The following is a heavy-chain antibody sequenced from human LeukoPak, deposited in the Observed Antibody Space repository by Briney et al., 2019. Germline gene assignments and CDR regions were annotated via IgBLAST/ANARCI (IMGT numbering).Heavy chain of an antibody. D-gene: IGHD5-24*01. CDR1: GGSFSGYY. Sequence: SETLSLTCAVYGGSFSGYYWCWIRQPPGKGLEWIGEINHSGSTNYNPSLKSRVTISVDTSKNQFSLKLSSVTAADTAVYYCARGPSDGYNSSFDYWGQGTLVTVSS. CDR3: ARGPSDGYNSSFDY. J-gene: IGHJ4*02. CDR2: INHSGST. V-gene: IGHV4-34*01.